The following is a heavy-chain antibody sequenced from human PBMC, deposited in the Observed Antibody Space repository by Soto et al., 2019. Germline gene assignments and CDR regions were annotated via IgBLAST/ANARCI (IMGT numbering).Heavy chain of an antibody. CDR3: AIFNGILTGYPSIYKNYYYGMDV. D-gene: IGHD3-9*01. J-gene: IGHJ6*02. Sequence: TLSLTCAVYGGSFSGYYWSWIRQPPGKGLEWMGEINHSGSTNYNPSLKSRVTISLDTSKNQFSLKLSSVTAADTAVYYCAIFNGILTGYPSIYKNYYYGMDVWGQGTTVTVSS. CDR1: GGSFSGYY. CDR2: INHSGST. V-gene: IGHV4-34*01.